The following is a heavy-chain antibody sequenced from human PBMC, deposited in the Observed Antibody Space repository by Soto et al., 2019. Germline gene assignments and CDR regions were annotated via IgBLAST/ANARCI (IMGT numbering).Heavy chain of an antibody. CDR1: GFTFSSYG. J-gene: IGHJ6*03. D-gene: IGHD3-16*01. Sequence: QVQLVESGGGVVQPGRSLRLSCAASGFTFSSYGMHWVRQAPGKGLEWVAVIWYDGSTKYYADSVKGRFTISRDNSKNTMYLQITSLRAEDTAVYYCARGGGNYYYYMDVWGKGATVTVS. CDR2: IWYDGSTK. CDR3: ARGGGNYYYYMDV. V-gene: IGHV3-33*01.